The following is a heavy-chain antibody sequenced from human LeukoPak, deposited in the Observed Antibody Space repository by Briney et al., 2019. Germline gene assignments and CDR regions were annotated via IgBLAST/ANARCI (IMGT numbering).Heavy chain of an antibody. D-gene: IGHD3-22*01. CDR2: IQNDASNK. V-gene: IGHV3-30*02. CDR3: AVLNYYDYSGYDFDY. CDR1: GFTFSSYA. J-gene: IGHJ4*02. Sequence: PGGSLRLSCAASGFTFSSYAMSWVRQAPGKGLEWVTFIQNDASNKYYADSVKGRFTISRDNSKNTLYLQMNSLRAEDTAVYYCAVLNYYDYSGYDFDYWGQGTLVTVSS.